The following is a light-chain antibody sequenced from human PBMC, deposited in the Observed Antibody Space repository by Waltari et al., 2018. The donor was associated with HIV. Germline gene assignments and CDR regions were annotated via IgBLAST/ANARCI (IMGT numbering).Light chain of an antibody. J-gene: IGLJ2*01. Sequence: QSVLTQPPSVSGAPGQRVTLSCTGGNSNIGTHEVHWYQQFPGTAPQLLISNTNNRPSGFPELFSGSKSGTSASLAITGLQADDDAYYYCQSSDNTLSGSVFGGGTRLTVL. CDR2: NTN. CDR3: QSSDNTLSGSV. CDR1: NSNIGTHE. V-gene: IGLV1-40*01.